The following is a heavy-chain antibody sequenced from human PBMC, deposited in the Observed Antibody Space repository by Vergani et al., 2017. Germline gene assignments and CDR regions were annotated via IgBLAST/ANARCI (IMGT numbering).Heavy chain of an antibody. CDR1: GGSISSGDYY. CDR3: ARVPGARTGDWYFDL. D-gene: IGHD3/OR15-3a*01. Sequence: QVQLQESGPGLVKPSQTLSLTCTVSGGSISSGDYYWSWIRQPPGKGLEWIGYIYYSGSTYYNPSLKSRVTISVDKSKNQFSLKLSSVTAADTAVYYCARVPGARTGDWYFDLWGRGTLVTVSS. J-gene: IGHJ2*01. CDR2: IYYSGST. V-gene: IGHV4-30-4*01.